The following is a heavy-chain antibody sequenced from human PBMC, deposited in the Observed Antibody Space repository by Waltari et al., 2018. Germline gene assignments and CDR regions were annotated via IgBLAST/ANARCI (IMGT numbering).Heavy chain of an antibody. CDR3: ARDPDYYGSGSYYGMDV. CDR1: GGTFSSYT. CDR2: IIPILGIA. D-gene: IGHD3-10*01. J-gene: IGHJ6*02. Sequence: QVQLVQSGAEVKKPGSSVKVYCKASGGTFSSYTISWVRQAPGQGLEWMGRIIPILGIANYAQKFQGRVTITADKSTSTAYMELSSLRSEDTAVYYCARDPDYYGSGSYYGMDVWGQGTTVTVSS. V-gene: IGHV1-69*08.